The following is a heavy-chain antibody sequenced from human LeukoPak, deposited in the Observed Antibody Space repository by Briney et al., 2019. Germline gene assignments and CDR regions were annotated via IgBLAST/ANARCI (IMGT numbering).Heavy chain of an antibody. CDR1: GFTFSSYA. J-gene: IGHJ4*02. CDR3: ATLPVAGRDC. V-gene: IGHV3-64*01. CDR2: ISSNGGST. D-gene: IGHD6-19*01. Sequence: GGSLRLSCAASGFTFSSYAMHWVRQAPGKGLEYVSAISSNGGSTYYANSVKGRFTISRDNSKNTLYLQMGSLRAEDMAVYYCATLPVAGRDCWGQGTLVTVSS.